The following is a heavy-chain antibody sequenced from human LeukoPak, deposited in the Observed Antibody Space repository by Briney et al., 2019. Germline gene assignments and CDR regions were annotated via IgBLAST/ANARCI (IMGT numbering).Heavy chain of an antibody. D-gene: IGHD7-27*01. V-gene: IGHV3-23*01. CDR1: GFTFRSYG. CDR3: AKDLGHPGENNAFDI. Sequence: PGGSLRLSCAASGFTFRSYGMSWVRQAPGKGLEWVSAISSSGGSTYYADSVKGRFSISRDNSKNTLYLQMNSLRAEDTAVYYCAKDLGHPGENNAFDIWGQGTMVTVSS. J-gene: IGHJ3*02. CDR2: ISSSGGST.